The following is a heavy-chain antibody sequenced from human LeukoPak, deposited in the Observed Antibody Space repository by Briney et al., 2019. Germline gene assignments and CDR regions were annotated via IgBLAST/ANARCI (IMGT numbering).Heavy chain of an antibody. D-gene: IGHD5-24*01. CDR1: GYSFTGYY. J-gene: IGHJ5*02. CDR2: INPSGGST. CDR3: ARAFFEDGYNKYIWFDP. Sequence: GASVKVSCKASGYSFTGYYMHWVRQAPGQGLEWMGIINPSGGSTSYAQKFQGRVTMTRDMSTSTVYMELSSLRSEDTAVYYCARAFFEDGYNKYIWFDPWGQGTLVTVSS. V-gene: IGHV1-46*01.